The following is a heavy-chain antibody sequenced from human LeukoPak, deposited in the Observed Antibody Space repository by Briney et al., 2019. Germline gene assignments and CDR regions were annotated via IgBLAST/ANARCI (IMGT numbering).Heavy chain of an antibody. CDR1: GFIVSSNH. V-gene: IGHV3-66*01. J-gene: IGHJ3*02. Sequence: PWGSLRLSCAASGFIVSSNHVTWVRQAAGKGLEWVSVLYSGGSIYYADSVKGRFTISRDNSKNTLYLQMNSLRGEDTAVYYCARAYSGSGRIDGFDIWAQGTMVTVSS. CDR2: LYSGGSI. D-gene: IGHD3-10*01. CDR3: ARAYSGSGRIDGFDI.